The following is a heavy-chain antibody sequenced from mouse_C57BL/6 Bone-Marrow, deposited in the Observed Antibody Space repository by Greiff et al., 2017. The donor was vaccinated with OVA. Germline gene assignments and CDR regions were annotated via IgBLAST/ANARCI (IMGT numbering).Heavy chain of an antibody. CDR3: ARNYDYDRWYFDV. CDR1: GYSITSGYY. J-gene: IGHJ1*03. V-gene: IGHV3-6*01. D-gene: IGHD2-4*01. Sequence: EVKLMESGPGLVKPSQSLSLTCSVPGYSITSGYYWNWIRQFPGNKLEWMGYISYDGSNNYNPSLKNRISITRDTSKNQFFLKLNSVTTEDTATYYCARNYDYDRWYFDVWGTGTTVTVSS. CDR2: ISYDGSN.